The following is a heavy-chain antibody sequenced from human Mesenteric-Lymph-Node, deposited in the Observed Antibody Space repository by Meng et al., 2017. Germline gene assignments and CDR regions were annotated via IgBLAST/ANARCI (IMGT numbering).Heavy chain of an antibody. D-gene: IGHD2-21*01. V-gene: IGHV4-30-4*01. Sequence: HVQRQESGPGLLEPSQTLSLTCTVSGGSMSSGNSYWSWIRQPPGKGLEWIGYIHHSGSAYYNPSLKSRVSISVDTSKNQFSLNLNSMTAADTAVYYCASFDHIPRRNYFDYWGQGTLVTVSS. CDR1: GGSMSSGNSY. CDR3: ASFDHIPRRNYFDY. J-gene: IGHJ4*02. CDR2: IHHSGSA.